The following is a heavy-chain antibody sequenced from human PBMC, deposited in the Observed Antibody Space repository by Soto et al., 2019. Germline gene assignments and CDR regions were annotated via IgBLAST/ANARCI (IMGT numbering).Heavy chain of an antibody. CDR1: GFTFSSYG. CDR3: ARGTTTGDY. V-gene: IGHV3-33*01. CDR2: IWYDGSKK. D-gene: IGHD4-17*01. J-gene: IGHJ4*02. Sequence: QVQLVESGGGVVQPGRSLRLSCAASGFTFSSYGMHWVRQAPGQGLEWVAVIWYDGSKKYYADSVKGRFTISRDNSKNTLYRQMDSLSAEDTAVYYCARGTTTGDYWGQGTLVTVSS.